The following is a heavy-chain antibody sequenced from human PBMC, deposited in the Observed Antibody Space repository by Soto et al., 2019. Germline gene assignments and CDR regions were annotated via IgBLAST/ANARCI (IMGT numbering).Heavy chain of an antibody. D-gene: IGHD2-15*01. Sequence: QVQLVQSGAEVKKPGASVKGSCKASGYTFTTYGISWVRQAPGQGLEWMGWISAYNGNTNSAQKLQGRVTMTTDTSTSTAYMELRRLRSADTAVYYCARDSVYCSGDSCYPFDYWGQGTLVTVSS. J-gene: IGHJ4*02. CDR1: GYTFTTYG. CDR2: ISAYNGNT. V-gene: IGHV1-18*01. CDR3: ARDSVYCSGDSCYPFDY.